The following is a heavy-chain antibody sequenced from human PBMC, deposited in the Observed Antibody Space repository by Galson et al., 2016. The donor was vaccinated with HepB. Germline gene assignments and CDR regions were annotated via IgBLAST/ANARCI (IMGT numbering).Heavy chain of an antibody. CDR2: ISDSGANT. D-gene: IGHD6-13*01. J-gene: IGHJ4*02. CDR3: ARLVYSSRSYYFDY. Sequence: SLRLSCAASGFTFSNYGMAWVRQAPEKGLEWVSTISDSGANTHYADSVRGRFTISRDNSRNTLYLEVNSLRADDTALYYCARLVYSSRSYYFDYWGQGTLVTVSS. CDR1: GFTFSNYG. V-gene: IGHV3-23*01.